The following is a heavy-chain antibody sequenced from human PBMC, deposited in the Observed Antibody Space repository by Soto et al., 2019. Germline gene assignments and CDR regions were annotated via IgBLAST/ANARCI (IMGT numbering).Heavy chain of an antibody. J-gene: IGHJ3*02. Sequence: ASVKVSCKASGYTSTGYYMHWVRQAPGQGLEWMGWINPNSGGTNYAQKFQGWVTMTRDTSISTAYMELSRLRSDDTAVYYCARGGLVVVTAILAFDIWGQGTMVTVSS. D-gene: IGHD2-21*02. CDR3: ARGGLVVVTAILAFDI. CDR2: INPNSGGT. CDR1: GYTSTGYY. V-gene: IGHV1-2*04.